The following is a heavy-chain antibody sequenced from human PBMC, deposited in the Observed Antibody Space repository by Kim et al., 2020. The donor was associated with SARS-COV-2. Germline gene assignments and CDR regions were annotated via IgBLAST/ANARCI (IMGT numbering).Heavy chain of an antibody. D-gene: IGHD6-13*01. V-gene: IGHV1-18*01. CDR1: GYTFTSYG. Sequence: ASVKVSCKASGYTFTSYGISWVRQAPGQGLEWMGWISAYNGNTNYAQKLQGRVTMTTDTSTSTAYMELRSLRSDDTAVYYCAREIIAAAGLNWFDPWGQGTLVTVSS. CDR3: AREIIAAAGLNWFDP. J-gene: IGHJ5*02. CDR2: ISAYNGNT.